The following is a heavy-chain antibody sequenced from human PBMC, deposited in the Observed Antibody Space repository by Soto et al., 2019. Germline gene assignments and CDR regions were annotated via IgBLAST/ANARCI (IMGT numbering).Heavy chain of an antibody. Sequence: EVQLLESGGGLVQPGGSLRLSCAASGFTYSNYAMSWVRQTPGKGLEWVSTISSSGSTYYADSVQGGFTISRDNSKNALNLQMNNLRAEDTALYYCANERLALGFDYWGQGNLVTVSS. J-gene: IGHJ4*02. CDR2: ISSSGST. CDR3: ANERLALGFDY. V-gene: IGHV3-23*01. CDR1: GFTYSNYA. D-gene: IGHD3-3*01.